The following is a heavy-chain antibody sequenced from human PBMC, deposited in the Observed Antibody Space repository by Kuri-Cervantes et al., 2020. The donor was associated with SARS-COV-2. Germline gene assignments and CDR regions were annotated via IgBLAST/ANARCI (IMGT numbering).Heavy chain of an antibody. D-gene: IGHD4-23*01. Sequence: QDSCKGSGYSFTSYCIGWVRQMPGKGLEWMGVIYPGDSDTRYSQSFQGQVTITADKSISNAYLEWRSLKASDTAMYYCARSAVGDYVDYWGQGTLVTVSS. CDR3: ARSAVGDYVDY. CDR2: IYPGDSDT. V-gene: IGHV5-51*01. J-gene: IGHJ4*02. CDR1: GYSFTSYC.